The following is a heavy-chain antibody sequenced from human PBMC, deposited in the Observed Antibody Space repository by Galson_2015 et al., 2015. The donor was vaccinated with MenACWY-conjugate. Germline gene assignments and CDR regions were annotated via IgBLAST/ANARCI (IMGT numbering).Heavy chain of an antibody. Sequence: RIDWDDDTFYSTSLKTRLTISKDTSKNQVVLTMTNMDPVDTATYYCARAYIGRYSLDYWGQGTLVTVS. D-gene: IGHD1-26*01. CDR2: IDWDDDT. V-gene: IGHV2-70*04. CDR3: ARAYIGRYSLDY. J-gene: IGHJ4*02.